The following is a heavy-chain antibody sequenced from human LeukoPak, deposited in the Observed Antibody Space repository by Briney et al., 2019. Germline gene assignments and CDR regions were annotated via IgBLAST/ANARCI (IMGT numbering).Heavy chain of an antibody. Sequence: ASVKVSCKASGYTFTGYYMHWVRQAPGQGLEWMGWINPNSGGTNYAQKFQGRVAMTRDTSISTVYMELSSLRSDDTAVYYCARGVDSGGNWGQGTLVTVSS. CDR1: GYTFTGYY. CDR3: ARGVDSGGN. CDR2: INPNSGGT. V-gene: IGHV1-2*02. J-gene: IGHJ4*02. D-gene: IGHD1-26*01.